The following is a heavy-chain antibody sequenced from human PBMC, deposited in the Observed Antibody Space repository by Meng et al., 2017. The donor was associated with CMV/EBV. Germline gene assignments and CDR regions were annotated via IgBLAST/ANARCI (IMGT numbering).Heavy chain of an antibody. CDR1: GGSFSGYY. CDR2: INHSGST. V-gene: IGHV4-34*01. Sequence: SETLSLTCAVYGGSFSGYYWSWIRQPPGKGLEWIGEINHSGSTNYNPSLKSRVTISVDTSKNQFSLKLSSVTAADTAVYYCARDAPGSGSYYIPALSRNYGMDVWGQGTTVTVSS. J-gene: IGHJ6*02. CDR3: ARDAPGSGSYYIPALSRNYGMDV. D-gene: IGHD3-10*01.